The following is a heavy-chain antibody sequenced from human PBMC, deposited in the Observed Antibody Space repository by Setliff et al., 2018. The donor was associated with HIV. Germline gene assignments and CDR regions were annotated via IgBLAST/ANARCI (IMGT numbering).Heavy chain of an antibody. D-gene: IGHD4-17*01. V-gene: IGHV3-7*01. J-gene: IGHJ4*02. CDR2: INQDGSEK. Sequence: LRLSCAASGFTFSSHWMVWVRQAPGKGLEWVANINQDGSEKNYVDSVKGRFTISRDNAKNSLFLQMNSLRAEDTAVYYCARGQTSVTLQFDHWGQGTLVTVSS. CDR3: ARGQTSVTLQFDH. CDR1: GFTFSSHW.